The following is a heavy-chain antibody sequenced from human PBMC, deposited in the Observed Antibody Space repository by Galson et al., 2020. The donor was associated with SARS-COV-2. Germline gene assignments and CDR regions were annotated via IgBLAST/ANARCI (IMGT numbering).Heavy chain of an antibody. J-gene: IGHJ4*02. CDR2: VIHNGNT. V-gene: IGHV4-59*01. CDR1: GASITSSY. Sequence: TSETLSLTCTVSGASITSSYWSWVRQPPGRTLDYIGNVIHNGNTNYNPTLKSRATMSPDTSKNHFSLKLNTATAADTAVYYCARVSADYRGWNFGHWGQGTLVIVSS. D-gene: IGHD3-16*02. CDR3: ARVSADYRGWNFGH.